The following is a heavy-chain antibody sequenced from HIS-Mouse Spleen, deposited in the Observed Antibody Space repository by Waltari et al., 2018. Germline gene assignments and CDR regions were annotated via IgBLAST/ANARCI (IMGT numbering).Heavy chain of an antibody. CDR3: AREIPYSSSWYDWYFDL. CDR2: IDYSAST. J-gene: IGHJ2*01. CDR1: GGSISSSSYY. D-gene: IGHD6-13*01. V-gene: IGHV4-39*07. Sequence: QLQLQESGPGLVKPSETLSLTCTVSGGSISSSSYYWGWIRQPPGKGLEWIGSIDYSASTYYNPSLKIRVTKSVDTCKNQCSLKLSSVTAADTAVYYCAREIPYSSSWYDWYFDLWGRGTLVTVSS.